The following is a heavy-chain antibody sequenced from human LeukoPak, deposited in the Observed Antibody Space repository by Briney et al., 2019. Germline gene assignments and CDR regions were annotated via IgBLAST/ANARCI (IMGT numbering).Heavy chain of an antibody. Sequence: PGGSLRLSCAASGFTVSNNYMSWVRQAPGKGLGWVSVIYAGGSPYYADSVRGRFTISRDNSKNTVYLQMNSLRAEDTAVYYCTRDLSGSSREAGDYWGQGALVTVSS. CDR3: TRDLSGSSREAGDY. D-gene: IGHD3-10*01. CDR2: IYAGGSP. CDR1: GFTVSNNY. J-gene: IGHJ4*02. V-gene: IGHV3-53*01.